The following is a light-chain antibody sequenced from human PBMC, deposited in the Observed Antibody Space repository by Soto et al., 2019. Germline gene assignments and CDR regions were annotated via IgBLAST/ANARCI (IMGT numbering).Light chain of an antibody. V-gene: IGLV2-8*01. J-gene: IGLJ1*01. CDR1: KNDIGVYDF. Sequence: QSVLAQPPSASGSPGQSVTISCTGTKNDIGVYDFVSWYQHHPGKAPRLIIYEVVQRPSGVPDRFSGSKSGNTASLTVSGLQAAADADYFCKSYAGSNTYVFGSGTKLTV. CDR2: EVV. CDR3: KSYAGSNTYV.